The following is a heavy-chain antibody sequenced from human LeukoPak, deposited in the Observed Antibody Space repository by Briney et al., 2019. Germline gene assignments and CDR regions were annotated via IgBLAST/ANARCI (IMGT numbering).Heavy chain of an antibody. CDR2: ISGSGGST. D-gene: IGHD3-9*01. CDR1: RFTFSNYG. V-gene: IGHV3-23*01. CDR3: AKDDYYYDILTGYWDY. Sequence: GGSLRLSCAASRFTFSNYGMHWVRQAPGKGLEWVSAISGSGGSTYYADSVKGRFTISRDNSKNTLYLQMNSLRAEDTAVYYCAKDDYYYDILTGYWDYWGQGTLVTVSS. J-gene: IGHJ4*02.